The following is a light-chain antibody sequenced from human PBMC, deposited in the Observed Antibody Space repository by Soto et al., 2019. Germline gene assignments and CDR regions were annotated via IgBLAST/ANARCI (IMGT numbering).Light chain of an antibody. CDR3: QQYSLYPET. V-gene: IGKV1-5*01. CDR2: DTS. Sequence: DIQMTQSPLTLSASVGDRVTITGRASHIISGWLAWYQQKAGKAPKLLIYDTSNLGSGVPPRFSGSGSGAEFTLTINSLQPDDSATYYCQQYSLYPETFGQGTTVEI. CDR1: HIISGW. J-gene: IGKJ1*01.